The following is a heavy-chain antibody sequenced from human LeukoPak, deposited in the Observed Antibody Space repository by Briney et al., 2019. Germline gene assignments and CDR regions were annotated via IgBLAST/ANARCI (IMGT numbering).Heavy chain of an antibody. D-gene: IGHD4-11*01. CDR3: AKAVRVFDSNSNYVFFDY. J-gene: IGHJ4*02. CDR2: VSGRGGRT. Sequence: PGGSQRLPCAASGLTYRSYAMPWVPQAPGKGLEWVTAVSGRGGRTYYAESAKGRLTIYRHNPKNTLYLQMNSLGAEDTAVYYCAKAVRVFDSNSNYVFFDYWGQGTLVTVSS. V-gene: IGHV3-23*01. CDR1: GLTYRSYA.